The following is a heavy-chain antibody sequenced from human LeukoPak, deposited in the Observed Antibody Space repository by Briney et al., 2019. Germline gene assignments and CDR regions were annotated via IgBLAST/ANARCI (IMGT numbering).Heavy chain of an antibody. V-gene: IGHV3-30*18. Sequence: GGSLRLSCAASGFTFSSYGMHWVRQAPGKGLEWVAVISYDGSNKYYADSVKGRFTISRDNSKNTLYLQMNSLRAEDTAVYYCAKEGNYYDSSGYPPGYFQHWGQGTLATVSS. D-gene: IGHD3-22*01. CDR1: GFTFSSYG. CDR2: ISYDGSNK. J-gene: IGHJ1*01. CDR3: AKEGNYYDSSGYPPGYFQH.